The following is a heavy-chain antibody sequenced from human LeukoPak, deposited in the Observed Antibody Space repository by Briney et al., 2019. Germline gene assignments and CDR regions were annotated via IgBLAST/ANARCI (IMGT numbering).Heavy chain of an antibody. V-gene: IGHV7-4-1*02. D-gene: IGHD2-2*01. CDR3: ARALPGCDRTNCYGLDY. CDR1: GYTFTGYY. J-gene: IGHJ4*02. CDR2: INTNTANP. Sequence: GESLKISCKASGYTFTGYYMHWVRQAPGQGLEWMGWINTNTANPTYAQGFTGRFVFSLDTSVNTAYLQISSLKAEDTAVYYCARALPGCDRTNCYGLDYWGQGTLVTVSS.